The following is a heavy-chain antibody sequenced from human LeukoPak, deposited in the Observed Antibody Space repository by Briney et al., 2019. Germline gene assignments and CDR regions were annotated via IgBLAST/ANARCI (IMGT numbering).Heavy chain of an antibody. CDR3: ARHRLARFIPYYFDY. D-gene: IGHD3-3*01. CDR2: IYYSGRT. Sequence: SETLSLTRSVSGGSISSYYWSWIRQPPGKGLEWMGYIYYSGRTNYNPSLKSRLTISVDTSKNHFSLKLSSVTAADTAVYYCARHRLARFIPYYFDYWGQGTLVAVSS. V-gene: IGHV4-59*08. J-gene: IGHJ4*02. CDR1: GGSISSYY.